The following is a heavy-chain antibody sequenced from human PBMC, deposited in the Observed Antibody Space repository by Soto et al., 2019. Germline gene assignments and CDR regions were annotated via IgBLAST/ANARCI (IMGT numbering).Heavy chain of an antibody. CDR3: AGSRGFGFDF. V-gene: IGHV1-18*01. Sequence: QVQLVQSGDELKKPGASVKVSCKASDYTFNSYGISWVRKAPGQGLEWMGWLSGDNGDIKYAQKFQGRVTMTTDISTSTVYMDLRSLSSDHTAVYFCAGSRGFGFDFWGQGTLVTVSS. CDR2: LSGDNGDI. J-gene: IGHJ4*02. CDR1: DYTFNSYG. D-gene: IGHD2-15*01.